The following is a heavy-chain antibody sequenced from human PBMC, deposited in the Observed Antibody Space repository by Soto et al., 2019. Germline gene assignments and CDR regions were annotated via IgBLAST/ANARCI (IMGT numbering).Heavy chain of an antibody. CDR2: ISAYNGNT. Sequence: GASVKVSCKASGYTFTSYGISWVRQAPGQGLEWMGWISAYNGNTNYAQKLQGRVTMTTDTSTSTAYMELRSLRSDDTAVYYCARDLEKSGWYIGAFDSWGQGTMVTVAS. D-gene: IGHD6-19*01. CDR3: ARDLEKSGWYIGAFDS. V-gene: IGHV1-18*01. J-gene: IGHJ3*02. CDR1: GYTFTSYG.